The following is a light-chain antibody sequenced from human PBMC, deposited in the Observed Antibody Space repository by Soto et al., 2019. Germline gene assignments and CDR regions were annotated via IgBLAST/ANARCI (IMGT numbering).Light chain of an antibody. CDR2: KVS. J-gene: IGKJ1*01. CDR1: QSSSNW. V-gene: IGKV1-5*03. Sequence: DIQMTQSPSTLSAFVGDRVTITCRASQSSSNWLAWYQQKPGYAPKLLIYKVSTLNTGVPSRFSGSGSGTGFTLTISSLQPDDFATYYCQLYSRDPWTFGQGTKVDI. CDR3: QLYSRDPWT.